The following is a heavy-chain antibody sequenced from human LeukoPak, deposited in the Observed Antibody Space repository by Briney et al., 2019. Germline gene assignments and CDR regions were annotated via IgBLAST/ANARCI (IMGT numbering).Heavy chain of an antibody. J-gene: IGHJ6*02. Sequence: KSSETLSLTCTFSGASISTAGYYWTWIRQPPGEGLEWVGYIYYTGAIDYNPSLKSRLTISLGTSKNQFSLKLSSVTAADTAVYYCARDHSYYFGPVTSTLDVWGQGTAVTVSS. D-gene: IGHD3-10*01. V-gene: IGHV4-31*03. CDR3: ARDHSYYFGPVTSTLDV. CDR1: GASISTAGYY. CDR2: IYYTGAI.